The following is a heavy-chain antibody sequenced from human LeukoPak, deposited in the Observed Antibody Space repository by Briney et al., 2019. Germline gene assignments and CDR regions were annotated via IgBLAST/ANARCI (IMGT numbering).Heavy chain of an antibody. CDR1: GFTFSSYW. Sequence: EGSLRLSCAASGFTFSSYWMSWVRQAPGKGLEWVSAISGSGGSTYYADSVKGRFTISRDNSKNTLYLQMNSLRAEDTAVYYCAKAFGEPNLDDYWGQGTLVTVSS. V-gene: IGHV3-23*01. CDR2: ISGSGGST. CDR3: AKAFGEPNLDDY. D-gene: IGHD3-10*01. J-gene: IGHJ4*02.